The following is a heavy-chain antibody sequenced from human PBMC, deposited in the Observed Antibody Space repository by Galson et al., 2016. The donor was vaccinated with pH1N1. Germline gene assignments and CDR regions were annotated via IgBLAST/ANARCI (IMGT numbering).Heavy chain of an antibody. CDR1: GYRFSNYW. D-gene: IGHD5-12*01. CDR2: IYPADSHT. V-gene: IGHV5-51*01. CDR3: ARQGGYTAGRGDFGAYDI. J-gene: IGHJ3*02. Sequence: QSGAEVKKPGESLKISCKGSGYRFSNYWIGWMRQMPGKGLECMGIIYPADSHTKYSQSFQGQVTISVDKSDSSAYLQWSRLKASDTAMYYGARQGGYTAGRGDFGAYDIWGQGTMVTVSP.